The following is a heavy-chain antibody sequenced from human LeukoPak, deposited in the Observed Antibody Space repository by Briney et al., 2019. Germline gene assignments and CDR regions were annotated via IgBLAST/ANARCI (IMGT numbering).Heavy chain of an antibody. CDR3: ARDEENYVWGSYRPNWFDP. CDR2: ISSSSTI. Sequence: PGGSLRLSCAASGFTLSSYTMTWVRQAPGKGLEWVSSISSSSTIYYADSVKGRFTISRDNAKNSLYLQMNSLRAEDTAVYYCARDEENYVWGSYRPNWFDPWGQGTLVTVSS. CDR1: GFTLSSYT. D-gene: IGHD3-16*02. V-gene: IGHV3-69-1*01. J-gene: IGHJ5*02.